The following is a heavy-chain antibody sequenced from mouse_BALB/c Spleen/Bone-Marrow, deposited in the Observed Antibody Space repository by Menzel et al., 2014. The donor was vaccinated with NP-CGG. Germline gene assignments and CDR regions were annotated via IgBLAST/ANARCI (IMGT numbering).Heavy chain of an antibody. CDR1: GFSLTSYG. CDR3: ARGSYYEGAMDY. D-gene: IGHD1-1*01. Sequence: VHLVESGPGLVAPSQSLSITCTVSGFSLTSYGVHWVRQPPGKVLEWLGVIWAGGSTNYNSALMSRLSISKDNSKGQVFLKMNSLQTDDTAMYYCARGSYYEGAMDYWGQGTSVTVSS. CDR2: IWAGGST. J-gene: IGHJ4*01. V-gene: IGHV2-9*02.